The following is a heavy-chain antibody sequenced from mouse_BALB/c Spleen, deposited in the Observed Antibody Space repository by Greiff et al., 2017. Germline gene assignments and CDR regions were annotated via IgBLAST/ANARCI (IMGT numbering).Heavy chain of an antibody. CDR3: ARIAGYAMDY. D-gene: IGHD1-1*01. V-gene: IGHV1S81*02. J-gene: IGHJ4*01. CDR1: GYTFTSYW. CDR2: INPSNGRT. Sequence: QVQLQQPGAELVKPGASVKLSCKASGYTFTSYWMHWVKQRPGQGLEWIGEINPSNGRTNYNEKFKSKATLTVDKSSSTAYMQLSSLTSADSAVYYCARIAGYAMDYWGQGTSVTVSS.